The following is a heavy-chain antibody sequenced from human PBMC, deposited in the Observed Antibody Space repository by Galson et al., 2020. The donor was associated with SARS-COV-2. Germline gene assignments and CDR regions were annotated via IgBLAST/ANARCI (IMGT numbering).Heavy chain of an antibody. Sequence: SETLSLTCTVSAGSISSSSYYWGWIRQPPGKGLEWIGSIYYSGSTYYNPSLKSRVTISADTSKNQFSLKLSSVTAADTAVYYCARVPHMIRGYSYGNFDYWGQGTLVTVSS. CDR1: AGSISSSSYY. J-gene: IGHJ4*02. V-gene: IGHV4-39*07. CDR2: IYYSGST. CDR3: ARVPHMIRGYSYGNFDY. D-gene: IGHD5-18*01.